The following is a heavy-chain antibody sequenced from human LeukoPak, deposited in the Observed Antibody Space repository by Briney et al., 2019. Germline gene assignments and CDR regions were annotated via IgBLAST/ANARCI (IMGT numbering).Heavy chain of an antibody. CDR1: GFTFSSYE. CDR2: ISSSGSTI. Sequence: GGSLRLSCAASGFTFSSYEMNWVRQAPGKGLEWVSYISSSGSTIYYADSVKGRFTISRDNAKNSLYLQMNSLRAEDTAIYYCARRGGTVATIGDDFDYWGQGTVVTVSS. V-gene: IGHV3-48*03. D-gene: IGHD5-12*01. J-gene: IGHJ4*02. CDR3: ARRGGTVATIGDDFDY.